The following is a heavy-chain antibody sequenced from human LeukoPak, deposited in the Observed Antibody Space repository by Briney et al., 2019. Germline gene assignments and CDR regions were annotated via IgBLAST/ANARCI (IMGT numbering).Heavy chain of an antibody. CDR2: ISSSSSTI. CDR1: GFTFSSYS. D-gene: IGHD3-22*01. Sequence: GSLRLSCAASGFTFSSYSMNWVRQAPGKGLEWVSYISSSSSTIYYADSVKGRFTISRDNAKNSLYLQMNSLRAEDTAVYYCARGAPYYYDSSGYWFYYYYYMDVWGKGTTVTISS. CDR3: ARGAPYYYDSSGYWFYYYYYMDV. V-gene: IGHV3-48*01. J-gene: IGHJ6*03.